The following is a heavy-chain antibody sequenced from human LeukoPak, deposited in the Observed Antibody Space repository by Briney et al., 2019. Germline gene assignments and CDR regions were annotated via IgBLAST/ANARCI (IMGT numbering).Heavy chain of an antibody. D-gene: IGHD6-19*01. CDR3: ARGSIAVAVFFDY. Sequence: ASVKVSCKASGYNFNDYYLHWVRQAPGQGLEWMGWINPNSGGTNYAQKFQGRVTMTRDTSISTAYMELSRLRSDDTAVYYCARGSIAVAVFFDYWGQGTLVTVSS. V-gene: IGHV1-2*02. CDR2: INPNSGGT. J-gene: IGHJ4*02. CDR1: GYNFNDYY.